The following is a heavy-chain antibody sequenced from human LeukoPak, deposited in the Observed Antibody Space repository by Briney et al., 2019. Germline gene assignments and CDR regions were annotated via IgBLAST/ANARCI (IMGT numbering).Heavy chain of an antibody. CDR1: GGSISSYY. J-gene: IGHJ5*02. Sequence: LETLSLTCTVPGGSISSYYWSWIRQPPGKGLEWIGYIYYSGSTNYNPSLKSRVTISVDTSKNQFSLKLSSVTAADTAVYYCARHIVVVPAAMRPGGFDPWGQGTLVTVSS. D-gene: IGHD2-2*01. CDR2: IYYSGST. V-gene: IGHV4-59*01. CDR3: ARHIVVVPAAMRPGGFDP.